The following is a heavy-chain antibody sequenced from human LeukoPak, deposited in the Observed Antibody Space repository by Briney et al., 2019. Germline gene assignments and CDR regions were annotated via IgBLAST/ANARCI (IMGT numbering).Heavy chain of an antibody. J-gene: IGHJ4*02. Sequence: PSGTLSLTCAVSGGSISSSNWWSWVRQPPGKGLEWIGEIYHSGSTNYNPSLKSRVTISVDKSENQFSLRLSSVTAADTAVYYCARAERRLVRPFDYWGQGALVTVSS. CDR2: IYHSGST. V-gene: IGHV4-4*02. CDR1: GGSISSSNW. D-gene: IGHD3-10*01. CDR3: ARAERRLVRPFDY.